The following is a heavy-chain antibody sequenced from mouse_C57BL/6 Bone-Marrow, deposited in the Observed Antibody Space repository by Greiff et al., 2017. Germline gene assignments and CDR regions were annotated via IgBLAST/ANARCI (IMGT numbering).Heavy chain of an antibody. D-gene: IGHD2-4*01. CDR3: AREDEYEGFAY. Sequence: EVHLVQSGAGLVQPGRSLRLSCATSGFTFTDFYMEWVRQAPGKGLEWIAASRHKANDYTTEYRASVKGRFIASRDTSQSILYLQMNALRAEETDIYDGAREDEYEGFAYWGQGTLVTVSA. CDR2: SRHKANDYTT. V-gene: IGHV7-1*01. CDR1: GFTFTDFY. J-gene: IGHJ3*01.